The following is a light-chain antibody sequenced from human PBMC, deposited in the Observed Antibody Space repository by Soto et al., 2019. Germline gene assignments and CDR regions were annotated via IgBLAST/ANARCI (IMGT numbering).Light chain of an antibody. CDR3: QTWGTGIHEV. CDR2: LNSDGSH. Sequence: QPVLTQSPSASASLGASVKLTCTLSSGHSSYAIAWHQQQPEKGPRYLMKLNSDGSHSKGDGIPDRFSGSSSGAERYLTISSLQSEDEADYYCQTWGTGIHEVFGGVTKLTVL. CDR1: SGHSSYA. J-gene: IGLJ2*01. V-gene: IGLV4-69*01.